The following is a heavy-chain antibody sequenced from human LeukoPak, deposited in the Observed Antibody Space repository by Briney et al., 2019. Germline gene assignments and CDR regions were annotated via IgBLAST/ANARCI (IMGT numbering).Heavy chain of an antibody. J-gene: IGHJ4*02. V-gene: IGHV1-46*01. CDR3: ARDPGRGDGYQWGGFDY. CDR2: INPSGGST. CDR1: GYTFTSYY. D-gene: IGHD5-24*01. Sequence: ASVKVSCKASGYTFTSYYMHWVRQAPGQGLEWMGIINPSGGSTSYAQKFQGRVTMTRDTSTSTVYMELSSLRSEDTAVNYCARDPGRGDGYQWGGFDYWGQGTLVTVSS.